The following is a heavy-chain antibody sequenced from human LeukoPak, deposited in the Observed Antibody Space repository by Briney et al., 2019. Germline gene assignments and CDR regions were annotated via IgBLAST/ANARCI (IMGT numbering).Heavy chain of an antibody. CDR1: GDSISSFY. CDR3: ARERYSRGWYPFEF. V-gene: IGHV4-4*07. D-gene: IGHD6-19*01. Sequence: PSETLSLTCTVSGDSISSFYWSWIRQPAGEGLEWIGRIYGSGSAKYNPSLKSRGTISVDTSKNQISLKLTSVTAADTAVYFCARERYSRGWYPFEFWGQGTLVTVSS. J-gene: IGHJ4*02. CDR2: IYGSGSA.